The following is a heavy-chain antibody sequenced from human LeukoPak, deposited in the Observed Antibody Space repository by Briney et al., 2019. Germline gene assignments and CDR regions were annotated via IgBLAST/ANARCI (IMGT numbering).Heavy chain of an antibody. D-gene: IGHD5-18*01. J-gene: IGHJ4*02. CDR2: INHSGST. CDR1: GGSISSSNW. V-gene: IGHV4-4*02. CDR3: AIFNRDTAMVYSDY. Sequence: PSETLSLTCAVSGGSISSSNWWSWVRQPPGKGLEWIGEINHSGSTNYNPSLKSRVTISVDTSKNQFSLKLSSVTAADTAVYYCAIFNRDTAMVYSDYWGQGTLVTVSS.